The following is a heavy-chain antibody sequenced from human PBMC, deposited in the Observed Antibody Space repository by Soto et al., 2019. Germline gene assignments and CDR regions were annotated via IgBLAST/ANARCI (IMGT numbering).Heavy chain of an antibody. CDR1: GFTFSSYS. Sequence: EVQLVESGGGLVKPGGSLRLSCAASGFTFSSYSMNWVHQAPGKGLEWVSSISSSSSYIYYADSVKGRFTISRDNAKNSLYLQMNSLRAEDTAVYYCARASSSSLRAFDIWGQGTMVTVSS. CDR2: ISSSSSYI. V-gene: IGHV3-21*01. CDR3: ARASSSSLRAFDI. D-gene: IGHD6-6*01. J-gene: IGHJ3*02.